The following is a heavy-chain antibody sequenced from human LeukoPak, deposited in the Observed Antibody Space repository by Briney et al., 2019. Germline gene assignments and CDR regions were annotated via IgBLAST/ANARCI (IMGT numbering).Heavy chain of an antibody. V-gene: IGHV1-18*01. J-gene: IGHJ6*03. CDR1: GYTFTSYG. Sequence: ASVKVSCKASGYTFTSYGISWVRQAPGQGLEWMGWISAYNGNTNYAQKLQGRVTMTTDTSTSTAYMELRSLRSDDTAVYYCARDGSGSYYDYYYYMDVWGKGTTVTISS. CDR3: ARDGSGSYYDYYYYMDV. D-gene: IGHD1-26*01. CDR2: ISAYNGNT.